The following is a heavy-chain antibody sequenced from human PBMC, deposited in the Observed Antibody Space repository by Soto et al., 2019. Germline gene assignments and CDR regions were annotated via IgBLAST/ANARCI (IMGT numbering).Heavy chain of an antibody. V-gene: IGHV4-59*01. CDR2: IYYSGST. J-gene: IGHJ6*02. CDR3: ARDGYDSRNYYYYGMDV. CDR1: GGSISSYY. D-gene: IGHD3-22*01. Sequence: QVQLQESGPGLVKPSETLSLTCTVSGGSISSYYWNWIRQPPGKGLEWIGYIYYSGSTNYNPSLKMRVTISVDTSKNQFSLKLSSVTAADTVVYYGARDGYDSRNYYYYGMDVWGQGTTVTVSS.